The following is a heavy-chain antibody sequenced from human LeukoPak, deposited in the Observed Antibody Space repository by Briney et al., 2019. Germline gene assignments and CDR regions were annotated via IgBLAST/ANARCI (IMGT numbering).Heavy chain of an antibody. CDR3: ASGERGYSYGPLDY. J-gene: IGHJ4*02. D-gene: IGHD5-18*01. V-gene: IGHV4-59*08. Sequence: PSETLSLTCTVSGGSISSYYWSWVRQPPGKGLEWIGYIFYAGSTTYNPSLKSRVTISIDTSKNEVSLKLNSVTAADTAVYYCASGERGYSYGPLDYWGQGTLVTVSS. CDR1: GGSISSYY. CDR2: IFYAGST.